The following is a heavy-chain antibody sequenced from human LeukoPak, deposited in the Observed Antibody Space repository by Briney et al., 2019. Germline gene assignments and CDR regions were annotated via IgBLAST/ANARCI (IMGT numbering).Heavy chain of an antibody. D-gene: IGHD3-10*01. CDR1: GDSVSSNSAA. CDR2: TYYRSKWYN. Sequence: RSQTLSLTCAISGDSVSSNSAAWNWIRQSPSRGLEWLGRTYYRSKWYNDYAVSVKSRITINPDTSKNQFSLQLNSVTPEDTAVYYCAREEGVWFGELVVSAYDYWGQGTLITVSS. J-gene: IGHJ4*02. V-gene: IGHV6-1*01. CDR3: AREEGVWFGELVVSAYDY.